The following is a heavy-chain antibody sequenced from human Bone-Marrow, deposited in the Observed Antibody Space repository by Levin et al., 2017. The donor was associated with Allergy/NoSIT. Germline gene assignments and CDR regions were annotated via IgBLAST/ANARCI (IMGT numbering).Heavy chain of an antibody. D-gene: IGHD5-12*01. CDR3: ARDRGGGYGYYFDY. CDR2: LVPMVGRP. V-gene: IGHV1-69*13. CDR1: GGTFSNEG. J-gene: IGHJ4*02. Sequence: SVKVSCKASGGTFSNEGLSWVRQAPGQRLEWLGGLVPMVGRPNYAQKFQDRVTITADESRNTAYLQLSSLRIEDTAVYYCARDRGGGYGYYFDYWGQGTVVTVSS.